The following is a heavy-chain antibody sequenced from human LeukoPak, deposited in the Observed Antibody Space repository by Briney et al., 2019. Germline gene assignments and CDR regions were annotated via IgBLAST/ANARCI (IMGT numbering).Heavy chain of an antibody. CDR2: ISSSSSTI. V-gene: IGHV3-48*01. J-gene: IGHJ4*02. Sequence: GGSLRLSCVASGFTFSSYSMNWVRQAPGKGLEWVSYISSSSSTIYYADSVKGRFTISRDNAKNSLYLQMNSLRAEDTAVYYCARDASMVRGVDWFDYWGQGTLVTVSS. CDR3: ARDASMVRGVDWFDY. CDR1: GFTFSSYS. D-gene: IGHD3-10*01.